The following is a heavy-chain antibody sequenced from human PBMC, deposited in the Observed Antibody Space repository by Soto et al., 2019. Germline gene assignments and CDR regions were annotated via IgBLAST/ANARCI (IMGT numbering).Heavy chain of an antibody. V-gene: IGHV1-18*01. J-gene: IGHJ6*02. CDR2: ISAYNGNT. Sequence: QVQLVQSGAEVKKPGASVKVSCKASGYTFTSYGISWVRQAPGQGLEWMGWISAYNGNTNYAQKLQARVTMTTDTSTSTAYMELRSLRSDDTAVYYCARVKYSPPYYYCYGMDVWGRGTTVTVSS. CDR1: GYTFTSYG. D-gene: IGHD5-18*01. CDR3: ARVKYSPPYYYCYGMDV.